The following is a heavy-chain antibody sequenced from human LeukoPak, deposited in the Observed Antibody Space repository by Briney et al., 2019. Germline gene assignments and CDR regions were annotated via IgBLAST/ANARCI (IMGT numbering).Heavy chain of an antibody. CDR2: MNGGGSAK. CDR1: GFTLSGSW. J-gene: IGHJ5*02. CDR3: ARDALDT. Sequence: GGSLRLSCVASGFTLSGSWMTWVRQAPGKGLEWVATMNGGGSAKFYVDSAKGRFSISRDIAKSSLYLQMNSLRAEDTAVYFCARDALDTWGQGTLVTVSS. V-gene: IGHV3-7*01. D-gene: IGHD3-9*01.